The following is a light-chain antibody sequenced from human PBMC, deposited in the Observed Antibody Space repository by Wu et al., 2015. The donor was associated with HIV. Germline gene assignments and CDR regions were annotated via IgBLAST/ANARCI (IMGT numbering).Light chain of an antibody. CDR1: QRISSN. Sequence: EIVMTQSPGTLSVSPGDRATLSCRASQRISSNLAWYQQKPGQAPRLLMFSASTRATGIPARFGGSGSGTYFTLTISSMQSEDFAVYYCQQYYNWPRTFGQGTKVEIK. CDR3: QQYYNWPRT. CDR2: SAS. J-gene: IGKJ1*01. V-gene: IGKV3D-15*01.